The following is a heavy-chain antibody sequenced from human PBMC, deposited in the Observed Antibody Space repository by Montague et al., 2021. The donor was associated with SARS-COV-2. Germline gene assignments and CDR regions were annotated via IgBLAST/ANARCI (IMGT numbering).Heavy chain of an antibody. J-gene: IGHJ6*02. Sequence: SETLSLTCTVSGGSISSSSYYWGWIRQPPGKGLECIGSIYYSGSTYYNPSLRSRVTISVDSSKNQFSLQLSFVTAADTALYYCARVGSLRFEILIGPRHYYHGMGVWGQGTTVSVSS. V-gene: IGHV4-39*07. CDR1: GGSISSSSYY. D-gene: IGHD3-9*01. CDR3: ARVGSLRFEILIGPRHYYHGMGV. CDR2: IYYSGST.